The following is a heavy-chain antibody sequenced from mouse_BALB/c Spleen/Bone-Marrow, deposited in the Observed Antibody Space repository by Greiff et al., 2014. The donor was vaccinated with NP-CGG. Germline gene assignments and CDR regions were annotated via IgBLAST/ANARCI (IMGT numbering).Heavy chain of an antibody. CDR2: IWTGGST. Sequence: VQLQESGPGLVQPSQSLSITCTVSGFSLTTYGVHWVRQSPGKGLEWLGVIWTGGSTDYNAAFISRLSISKDNSKSQAFFEMNSLQANDTAIYYCARNHRGYYFDYWGQGTTLTVSS. CDR1: GFSLTTYG. J-gene: IGHJ2*01. CDR3: ARNHRGYYFDY. V-gene: IGHV2-2*02. D-gene: IGHD3-1*01.